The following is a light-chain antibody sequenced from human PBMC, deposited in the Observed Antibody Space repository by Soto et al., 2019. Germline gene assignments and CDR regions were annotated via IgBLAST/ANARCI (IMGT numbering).Light chain of an antibody. CDR2: QVT. V-gene: IGLV2-14*01. J-gene: IGLJ1*01. Sequence: QSALAQPASVSGSPGQSITISCTGSSSDIAGFNYVSWYQQYPGKAPKLLIYQVTTRASGVSHRFSGSKFGDTAFLTISGLQPEDEAEYYCNSYSSSTFYVFGTGTKVTVL. CDR3: NSYSSSTFYV. CDR1: SSDIAGFNY.